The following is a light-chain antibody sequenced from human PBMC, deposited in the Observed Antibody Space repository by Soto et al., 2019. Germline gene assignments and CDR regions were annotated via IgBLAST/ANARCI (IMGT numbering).Light chain of an antibody. Sequence: EIAMTQSPVTLSASPGERVTLSCRASQSVNINLAWYQQRPGQAPRVIIYGASNGASGIPDRFSGSGSGTDFTLTISSLEPDDFALYYCQQYKDWPPLTFGGGTRVEIK. CDR2: GAS. J-gene: IGKJ4*01. CDR3: QQYKDWPPLT. V-gene: IGKV3D-15*01. CDR1: QSVNIN.